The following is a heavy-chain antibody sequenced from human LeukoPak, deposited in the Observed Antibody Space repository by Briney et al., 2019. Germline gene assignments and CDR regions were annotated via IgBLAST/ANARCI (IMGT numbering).Heavy chain of an antibody. J-gene: IGHJ4*02. D-gene: IGHD1-14*01. V-gene: IGHV3-48*01. Sequence: PGGSLRLSCAASGVTFSSYSMNWVRQAPGKGLEWGSYISSRSSTIYYADSVKGRFTISRDNAKNSLYLQMNSLRAEDTAVYYCARNHVGPFGYWGQGTLVTVSS. CDR1: GVTFSSYS. CDR2: ISSRSSTI. CDR3: ARNHVGPFGY.